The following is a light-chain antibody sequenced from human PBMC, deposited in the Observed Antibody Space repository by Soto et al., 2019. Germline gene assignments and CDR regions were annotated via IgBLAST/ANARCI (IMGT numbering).Light chain of an antibody. CDR2: VAF. V-gene: IGKV1-39*01. CDR1: QTIDNN. Sequence: DIQMPQYPSSLSASVGVRVTITCRSSQTIDNNLNWYQQKPGKAPRLLIYVAFSLQSGVPSRFSGSGSGTDFTLTISSLQPDDFGTYFCLQSFSIPYTVGQGTSLGIK. J-gene: IGKJ2*01. CDR3: LQSFSIPYT.